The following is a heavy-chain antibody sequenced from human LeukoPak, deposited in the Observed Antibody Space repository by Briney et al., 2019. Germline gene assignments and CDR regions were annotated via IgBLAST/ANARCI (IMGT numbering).Heavy chain of an antibody. CDR3: AKFKYDDYLTNYMDV. V-gene: IGHV3-23*01. J-gene: IGHJ6*03. CDR2: ISGSGGST. CDR1: GFTFSRYA. Sequence: GGSLRLSCAASGFTFSRYAMSWVRQAPGKGLEWVSAISGSGGSTYYADSVKGRFTIYRDNSKNTLYLQMNSLRAEDTAVYYCAKFKYDDYLTNYMDVWGKGTTVTVSS. D-gene: IGHD4-17*01.